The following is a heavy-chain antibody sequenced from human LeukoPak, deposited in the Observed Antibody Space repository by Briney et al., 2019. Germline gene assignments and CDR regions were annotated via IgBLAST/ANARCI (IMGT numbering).Heavy chain of an antibody. CDR1: GGSISRYS. J-gene: IGHJ4*02. Sequence: SETLSLTCIVSGGSISRYSWNWIRQSPGKGLEWVGYIAHSGTTSYKSSLKSRVTISVDTSKNQLSLRLTSVTAADTAVYYCANSVGVVLLYYWGQGTLVTVSS. D-gene: IGHD2-21*01. CDR3: ANSVGVVLLYY. CDR2: IAHSGTT. V-gene: IGHV4-59*08.